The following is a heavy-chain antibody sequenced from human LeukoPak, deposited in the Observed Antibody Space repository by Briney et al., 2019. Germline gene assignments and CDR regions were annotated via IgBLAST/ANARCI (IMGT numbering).Heavy chain of an antibody. CDR1: GFSSVDYG. CDR3: AKEKTLVYYYYMDV. D-gene: IGHD2/OR15-2a*01. V-gene: IGHV3-23*01. J-gene: IGHJ6*03. Sequence: GGSLILSCAASGFSSVDYGMGWVRQAPGKGLEWVSSISANGRNTYYAGSVKGRFTMSRDNSKNTLYLQMNSLRAEDTAVYYCAKEKTLVYYYYMDVWGKGTTVTVSS. CDR2: ISANGRNT.